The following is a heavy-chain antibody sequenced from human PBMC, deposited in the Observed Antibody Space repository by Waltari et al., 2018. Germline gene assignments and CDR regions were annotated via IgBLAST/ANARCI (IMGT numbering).Heavy chain of an antibody. V-gene: IGHV1-24*01. J-gene: IGHJ4*02. CDR1: GYTPTALS. CDR3: ATHPAYSSSSRGFDY. D-gene: IGHD6-6*01. CDR2: FDPEDGET. Sequence: QVQLVQSGAEVKKPGASVTVSCKVSGYTPTALSMHWVRQLPGKGLEWMGGFDPEDGETIYAQKFQGRVTMTEDTSTDTAYMELSSLRSEDTAVYYCATHPAYSSSSRGFDYWGQGTLVTVSS.